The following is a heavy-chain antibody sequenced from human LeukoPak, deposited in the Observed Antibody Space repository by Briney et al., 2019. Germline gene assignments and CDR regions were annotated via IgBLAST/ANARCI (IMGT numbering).Heavy chain of an antibody. J-gene: IGHJ4*02. CDR3: ARHRKYDDSAYYDDY. CDR1: GGSISGYY. Sequence: SETLSLTCTVSGGSISGYYWSWIRQYPGKGLEWIGYIYYSGTTHYNPSLKSRITMSVDMSKNQFSLQVSSVTAADTAVYYCARHRKYDDSAYYDDYWGQGTLVTVSS. V-gene: IGHV4-59*08. D-gene: IGHD3-22*01. CDR2: IYYSGTT.